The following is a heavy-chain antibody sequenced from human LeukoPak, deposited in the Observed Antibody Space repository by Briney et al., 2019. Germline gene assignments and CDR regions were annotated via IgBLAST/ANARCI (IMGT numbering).Heavy chain of an antibody. J-gene: IGHJ4*02. CDR1: GYRFTSYW. D-gene: IGHD3-9*01. CDR2: IYPGDSDT. CDR3: ARRYYDILTGYYYFDY. V-gene: IGHV5-51*01. Sequence: GESLKISCQGSGYRFTSYWIGWVRQLPGKGLEWMGIIYPGDSDTRYSPSFQGQVTISADKSISTAYLQWSSLKASDTAMYYCARRYYDILTGYYYFDYWGQGTLVTVSS.